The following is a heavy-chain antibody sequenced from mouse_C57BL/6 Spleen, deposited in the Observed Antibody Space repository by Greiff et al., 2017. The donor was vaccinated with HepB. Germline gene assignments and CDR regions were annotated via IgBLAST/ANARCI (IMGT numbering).Heavy chain of an antibody. J-gene: IGHJ4*01. V-gene: IGHV7-3*01. Sequence: EVKLVESGGGLVQPGGSLSLSCAASGFTFTDYYMSWVRQPPGKALEWLGFIRNKANGYTTEYSASVKGRFTISRDNSQSILYLQMNALRAEDSATYYCARYRSSYAMDYWGQGTPVTVSS. CDR3: ARYRSSYAMDY. CDR1: GFTFTDYY. CDR2: IRNKANGYTT.